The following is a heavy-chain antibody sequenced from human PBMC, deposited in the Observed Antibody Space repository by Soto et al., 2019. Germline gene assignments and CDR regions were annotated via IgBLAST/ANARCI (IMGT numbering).Heavy chain of an antibody. V-gene: IGHV3-21*01. CDR2: ISSSSSYI. Sequence: EVQLVESGGGLVKPGGSLRLSCAASGFTFSSYSMNWVRQAPGKGLEWVSSISSSSSYIYYADSVKGRFTISRDSAKNSLYLQMNSLRAEDTAVYYCASPSVGDAFDIWGQGTMVTVSS. D-gene: IGHD3-16*01. CDR3: ASPSVGDAFDI. J-gene: IGHJ3*02. CDR1: GFTFSSYS.